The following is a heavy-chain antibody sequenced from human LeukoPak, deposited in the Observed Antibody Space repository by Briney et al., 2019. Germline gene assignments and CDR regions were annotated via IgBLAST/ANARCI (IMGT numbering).Heavy chain of an antibody. V-gene: IGHV4-31*03. J-gene: IGHJ5*02. CDR2: IYYSGST. Sequence: PSETLSLTCTVSGGSISGSSYYWSWIRQHPGKGLEWIGYIYYSGSTYYNPSLKSRVTISVDTSKNQFSLKLSSVTAADTAVYYCARGGYSTYAYNWFDPWGQGTLVTVSS. CDR3: ARGGYSTYAYNWFDP. D-gene: IGHD4-11*01. CDR1: GGSISGSSYY.